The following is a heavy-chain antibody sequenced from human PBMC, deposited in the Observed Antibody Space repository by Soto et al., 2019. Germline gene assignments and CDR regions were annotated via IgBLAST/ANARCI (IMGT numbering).Heavy chain of an antibody. Sequence: ASVKVSCKASGYTFTIYGISCVLQAPGQGLEWMGWISAYNGNTNYAQKLQGRVTMTTDTSTSTAYMELRSLRSDDTAVYYCARDPTSSSWVDYWGQGTLVTVSS. CDR1: GYTFTIYG. V-gene: IGHV1-18*01. J-gene: IGHJ4*02. CDR3: ARDPTSSSWVDY. CDR2: ISAYNGNT. D-gene: IGHD6-13*01.